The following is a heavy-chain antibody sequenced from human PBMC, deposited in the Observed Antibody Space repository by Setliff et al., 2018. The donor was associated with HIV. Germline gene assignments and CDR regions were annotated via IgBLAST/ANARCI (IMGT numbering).Heavy chain of an antibody. CDR1: GGSFSGYY. Sequence: PSETLSLTCAVYGGSFSGYYWSWIRQPPGKGLEWIGEINHSGSTNYNPSLRSRVTISVDTSKNQFSLKLRSVTAADTAVYYCARDSSSWYLLGRGIWFDPWGQGTLVTVSS. D-gene: IGHD6-13*01. CDR2: INHSGST. V-gene: IGHV4-34*01. J-gene: IGHJ5*02. CDR3: ARDSSSWYLLGRGIWFDP.